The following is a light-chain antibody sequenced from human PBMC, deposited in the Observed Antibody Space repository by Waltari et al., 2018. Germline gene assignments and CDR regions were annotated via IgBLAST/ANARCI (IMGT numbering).Light chain of an antibody. CDR1: QSVGKY. CDR3: QKYVNLPAT. J-gene: IGKJ1*01. CDR2: DAS. Sequence: EIVLTQSPGTLSLSPGERATLSCRASQSVGKYLVWYQQKPGQAPRLLIYDASTRATGIPDRFSGSGSGTDFSLTISRLEPEDFAVYYCQKYVNLPATFSQGTRVEIK. V-gene: IGKV3-20*01.